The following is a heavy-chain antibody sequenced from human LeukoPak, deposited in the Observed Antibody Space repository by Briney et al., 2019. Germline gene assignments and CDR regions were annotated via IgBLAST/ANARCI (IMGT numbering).Heavy chain of an antibody. CDR1: GFVFSDHY. CDR3: ARADCSGSTCYLRRSWFDP. J-gene: IGHJ5*02. Sequence: SGGSLRLSCAASGFVFSDHYMHWIRQAPGKGLEWISYISSPGSTTFYGESVKGRFTISRDNAKNSVYLQMNSLRVEDTAVYYCARADCSGSTCYLRRSWFDPWGQGTLVTVSS. V-gene: IGHV3-11*04. D-gene: IGHD2-2*01. CDR2: ISSPGSTT.